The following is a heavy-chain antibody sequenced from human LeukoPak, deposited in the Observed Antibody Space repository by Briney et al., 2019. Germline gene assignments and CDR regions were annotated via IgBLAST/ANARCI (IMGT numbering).Heavy chain of an antibody. CDR3: ARDHTAYYYDSSGLGY. CDR2: IIPIFGTA. Sequence: SVKVSCKASGYTFTSYGISWVRQAPGQGLEWMGGIIPIFGTANYAQKFQGRVTITADESTSTAYMELSSLRSEDTAVYYCARDHTAYYYDSSGLGYWGQGTLVTVSS. CDR1: GYTFTSYG. D-gene: IGHD3-22*01. V-gene: IGHV1-69*13. J-gene: IGHJ4*02.